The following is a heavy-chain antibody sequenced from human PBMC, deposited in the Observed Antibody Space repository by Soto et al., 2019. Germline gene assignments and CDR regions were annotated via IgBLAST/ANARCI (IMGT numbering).Heavy chain of an antibody. Sequence: EVQLVESGGGLVQPGRSLRLSCAASGFTFDDYAMHWVRQVPGKGLEWVSGISWNSGSIDYEDSVKGRFTISRDNARNSLYLQMNSLRAEDTALYYCAKGRGYFDWLTTFDIWGQGTMVTVSS. J-gene: IGHJ3*02. CDR2: ISWNSGSI. D-gene: IGHD3-9*01. CDR3: AKGRGYFDWLTTFDI. V-gene: IGHV3-9*01. CDR1: GFTFDDYA.